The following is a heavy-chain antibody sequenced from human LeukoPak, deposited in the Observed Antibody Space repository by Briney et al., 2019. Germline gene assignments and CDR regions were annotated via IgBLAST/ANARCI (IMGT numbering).Heavy chain of an antibody. V-gene: IGHV3-7*01. Sequence: GRSLRLSCAASGFTFKKYWMNWVRQVPGKGLECLANIKEDGSETYYADSVKGRFTISRDNPKNLLFLQINSLRVEDTAVYYCARETPRRGETRDGYRWGQGTVVTVSS. CDR3: ARETPRRGETRDGYR. CDR2: IKEDGSET. J-gene: IGHJ4*02. CDR1: GFTFKKYW. D-gene: IGHD5-24*01.